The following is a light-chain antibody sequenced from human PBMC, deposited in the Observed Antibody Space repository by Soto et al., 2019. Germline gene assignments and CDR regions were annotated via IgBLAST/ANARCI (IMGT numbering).Light chain of an antibody. J-gene: IGKJ1*01. CDR3: QQYNNWWT. V-gene: IGKV3-15*01. CDR1: QSINSN. CDR2: GAS. Sequence: PGERATLSCRASQSINSNLAWYQQKPGQTPRLLIYGASTRATGIPARFSGSGSGTDFTLTISSLQSEDFAVYYCQQYNNWWTFGQGTKVDIK.